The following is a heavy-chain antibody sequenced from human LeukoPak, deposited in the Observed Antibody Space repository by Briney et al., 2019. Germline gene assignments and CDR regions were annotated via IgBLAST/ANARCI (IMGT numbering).Heavy chain of an antibody. D-gene: IGHD6-19*01. J-gene: IGHJ4*02. CDR2: INHSGST. CDR3: ARASTGYSSGWYY. CDR1: GGSISSGSYY. V-gene: IGHV4-39*07. Sequence: PSETLSLTCTVSGGSISSGSYYWSWIRQPPGKGLEWIGEINHSGSTNYNPSLKSRVTISVDTSKNQFSLKLSSVTAADTAVYYCARASTGYSSGWYYWGQGTLVTVSS.